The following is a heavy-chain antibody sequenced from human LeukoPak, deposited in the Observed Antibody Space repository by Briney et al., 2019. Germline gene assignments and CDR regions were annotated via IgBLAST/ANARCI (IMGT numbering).Heavy chain of an antibody. CDR2: ISGSGGST. J-gene: IGHJ4*02. CDR1: GFTFSSYG. CDR3: AKGREKVGATQFDY. V-gene: IGHV3-23*01. Sequence: GGSLRLSCAASGFTFSSYGMSWVRQAPGKGLEWVSAISGSGGSTYYADSVKGRFTISRDNSKNTLYLQMNSLRAEDTAVYYCAKGREKVGATQFDYWGQGTLVTVSS. D-gene: IGHD1-26*01.